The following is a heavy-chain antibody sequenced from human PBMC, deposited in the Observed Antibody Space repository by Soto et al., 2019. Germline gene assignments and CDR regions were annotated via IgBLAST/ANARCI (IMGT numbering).Heavy chain of an antibody. V-gene: IGHV1-69*13. J-gene: IGHJ5*02. D-gene: IGHD4-4*01. Sequence: SVKVSCKASGGTFSSYAISWVRQAPGQGLEWMGGIIPIFGTANYAQKFQGRVTITADESTSTAYMELRSLRSDDTAVYYCARKDPYSNYGYWFDPWGQGTLVTVSS. CDR3: ARKDPYSNYGYWFDP. CDR2: IIPIFGTA. CDR1: GGTFSSYA.